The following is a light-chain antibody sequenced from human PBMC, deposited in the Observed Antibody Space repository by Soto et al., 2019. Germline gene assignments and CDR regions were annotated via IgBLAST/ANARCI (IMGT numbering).Light chain of an antibody. J-gene: IGKJ3*01. Sequence: DIQMTQSPSTLSASVGDRVIITCRASQTVERWMAWYQQKPGKAPKLLISDVSTLERGVPSRFSGSGSATEFTLTISSLQPDDFATYHCQQYNSYSFTFGPGTKVDIK. CDR3: QQYNSYSFT. CDR2: DVS. V-gene: IGKV1-5*01. CDR1: QTVERW.